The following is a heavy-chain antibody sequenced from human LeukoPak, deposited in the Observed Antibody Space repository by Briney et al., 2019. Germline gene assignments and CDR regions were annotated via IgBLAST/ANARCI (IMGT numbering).Heavy chain of an antibody. CDR3: ASNSGYALDYYYMDV. CDR1: GFTVSSNY. CDR2: IYSGGST. Sequence: GGSLRLSCAASGFTVSSNYMSWVRQAPGKGLEWVSVIYSGGSTYYADSVKGRFTISRDNSKNTLYLQMNSLRAEDTAAYYCASNSGYALDYYYMDVWGKGTTVTVSS. D-gene: IGHD5-12*01. V-gene: IGHV3-53*01. J-gene: IGHJ6*03.